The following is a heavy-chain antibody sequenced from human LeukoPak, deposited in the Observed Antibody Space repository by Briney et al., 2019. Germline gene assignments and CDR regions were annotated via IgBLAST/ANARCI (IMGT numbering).Heavy chain of an antibody. CDR2: IYHSGST. D-gene: IGHD2-2*01. Sequence: SSETLSLTCTVSGGSISSGGYYWSWIRQPPGKGLEWIGYIYHSGSTYYNPSLKSRVTISVDRSKNQFSLKLSSVTAADTAVYYCARVMNIVVVPAATLDWFDPWGQGTLVTVSS. CDR3: ARVMNIVVVPAATLDWFDP. CDR1: GGSISSGGYY. J-gene: IGHJ5*02. V-gene: IGHV4-30-2*01.